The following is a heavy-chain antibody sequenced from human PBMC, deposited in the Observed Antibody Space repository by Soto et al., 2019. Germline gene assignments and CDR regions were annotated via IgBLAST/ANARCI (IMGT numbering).Heavy chain of an antibody. CDR3: ARSSLGELRFDY. V-gene: IGHV4-31*03. D-gene: IGHD3-16*01. J-gene: IGHJ4*02. CDR2: IYYSGST. Sequence: PSETLSLTCTVSGGSISSGGYYWSWIRQHPGKGLEWIGYIYYSGSTYYNPSLKSRVTISVDTSKNQFSLKLSSVTAADTAVYYCARSSLGELRFDYWGQGTLVTVSS. CDR1: GGSISSGGYY.